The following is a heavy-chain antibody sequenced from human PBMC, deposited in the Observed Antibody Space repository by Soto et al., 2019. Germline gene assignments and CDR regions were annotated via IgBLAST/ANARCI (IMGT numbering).Heavy chain of an antibody. V-gene: IGHV1-18*01. D-gene: IGHD3-10*01. CDR3: AVITMVPPNWFDP. CDR1: GYTFTSYG. J-gene: IGHJ5*02. Sequence: RASVKVSCKASGYTFTSYGISWVRQAPGQGLEWMGWISAYNGNTNYAQKLQGRVTMTTDTSTSTAYMELRSLRSDDTAVYYCAVITMVPPNWFDPWGQGTLVTVSS. CDR2: ISAYNGNT.